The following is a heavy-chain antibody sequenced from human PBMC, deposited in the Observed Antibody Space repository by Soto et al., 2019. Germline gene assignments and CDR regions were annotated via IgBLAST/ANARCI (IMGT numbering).Heavy chain of an antibody. CDR2: ISSSSSTI. J-gene: IGHJ5*02. Sequence: EVQLVESGGGLVQPGGSLRLSCAASGFTFSSYSMNWVRQAPGKGLEWVSYISSSSSTIYYADSVKGRFTISRDNAKNSLYLQMNSLRAEDTAVYYCARHPERIAEIGWFDPWGEGKLVNVSS. V-gene: IGHV3-48*01. CDR3: ARHPERIAEIGWFDP. D-gene: IGHD6-13*01. CDR1: GFTFSSYS.